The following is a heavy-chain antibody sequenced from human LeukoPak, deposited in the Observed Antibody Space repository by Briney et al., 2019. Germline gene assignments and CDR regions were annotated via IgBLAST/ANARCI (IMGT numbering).Heavy chain of an antibody. D-gene: IGHD1-26*01. CDR3: ARGAARATNFDY. CDR1: GGSNSSYY. J-gene: IGHJ4*02. V-gene: IGHV4-59*01. CDR2: IYYSGST. Sequence: SETLSLTCTVSGGSNSSYYWSWIRQPPGKGLEWIGYIYYSGSTNYNPSLKSRVTISVDTSKNQFSLKLSSVTAADTAVYYCARGAARATNFDYWGQGTLVTVSS.